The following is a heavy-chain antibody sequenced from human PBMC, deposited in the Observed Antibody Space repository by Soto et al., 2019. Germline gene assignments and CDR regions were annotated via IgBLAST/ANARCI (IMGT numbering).Heavy chain of an antibody. CDR2: IIPSGGAT. D-gene: IGHD5-18*01. Sequence: AAVKVSCKASGYTFTNYYIHWVRQAPGQGLEWMGIIIPSGGATTYAQKFQGRATMTRDTSTSTVYMEVNSLRSEDTAVYYCARDRRQGYKSGLDAFDIWGQGTMVTVSS. CDR3: ARDRRQGYKSGLDAFDI. CDR1: GYTFTNYY. J-gene: IGHJ3*02. V-gene: IGHV1-46*01.